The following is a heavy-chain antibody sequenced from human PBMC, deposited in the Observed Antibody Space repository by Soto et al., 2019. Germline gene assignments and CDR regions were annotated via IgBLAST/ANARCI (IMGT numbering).Heavy chain of an antibody. J-gene: IGHJ4*02. V-gene: IGHV3-48*03. CDR1: DFTFSSYE. Sequence: EVQLVESGGGLVQPGGSLRLSCVASDFTFSSYEMNWVRQAPGKGLEWVSYISSSGTTIYYTDSVKGRFTISRDNAKKSLYLQMNSLRAEDTAVYYCVRFGGAAAGPGDYWGQGTLVTVSS. D-gene: IGHD6-13*01. CDR3: VRFGGAAAGPGDY. CDR2: ISSSGTTI.